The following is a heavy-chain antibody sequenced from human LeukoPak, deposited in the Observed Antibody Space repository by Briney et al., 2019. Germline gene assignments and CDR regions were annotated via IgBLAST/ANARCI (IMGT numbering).Heavy chain of an antibody. Sequence: QPGGSLRLSCAASGFTFSSYEMNWVRQAPGKGLEWVSYISSSGSTIYYVDSVKGRFTISRDNAKNSLYLQMNSLGAEDTAVYYCARVFSYYYDSSDPSMVWGQGTMVTVSS. CDR3: ARVFSYYYDSSDPSMV. CDR2: ISSSGSTI. J-gene: IGHJ3*01. V-gene: IGHV3-48*03. D-gene: IGHD3-22*01. CDR1: GFTFSSYE.